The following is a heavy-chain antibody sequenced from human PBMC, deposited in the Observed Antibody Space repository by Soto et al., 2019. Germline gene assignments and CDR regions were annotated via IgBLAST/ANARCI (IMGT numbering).Heavy chain of an antibody. CDR3: ARRAETNGWNGFGADKYYFDF. CDR2: MNPSTGNS. J-gene: IGHJ4*02. Sequence: ASVKVSCKASGYTFTSYDIYWVRQATGQGLEWMGWMNPSTGNSGYAQKFQGRVTMTSDTSISTAHMELRSLRSEDTAVYYCARRAETNGWNGFGADKYYFDFWGQGTLVTVSS. D-gene: IGHD1-1*01. V-gene: IGHV1-8*01. CDR1: GYTFTSYD.